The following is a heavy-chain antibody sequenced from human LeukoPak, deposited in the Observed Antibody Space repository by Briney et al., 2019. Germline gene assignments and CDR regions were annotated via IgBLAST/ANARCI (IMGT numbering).Heavy chain of an antibody. Sequence: GGSLRLSCAVSGFTFSSYWMSWVRQAPGKGLEWVANIKQDGSEKYYVDSVKGRLTISRDNAKNSLYLQMNSLRAEDTAVYYCARDPSRRGVLFDPWGQGTLVTVSS. D-gene: IGHD6-6*01. J-gene: IGHJ5*02. CDR2: IKQDGSEK. V-gene: IGHV3-7*01. CDR1: GFTFSSYW. CDR3: ARDPSRRGVLFDP.